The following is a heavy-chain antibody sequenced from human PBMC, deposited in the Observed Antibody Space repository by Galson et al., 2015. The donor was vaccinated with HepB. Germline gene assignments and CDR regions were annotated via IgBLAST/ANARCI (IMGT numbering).Heavy chain of an antibody. D-gene: IGHD3-3*01. CDR3: ARDRTTLGYDFWSGYTPYGMDV. J-gene: IGHJ6*02. CDR1: GFTFSSYG. V-gene: IGHV3-33*01. Sequence: SLRLSCAASGFTFSSYGMHWVRQAPGKGLEWVAVIWYDGSNKYYADSVKGRFTISRDNSKNTLYLQMNSLRAEDTAVYYCARDRTTLGYDFWSGYTPYGMDVWGQGTTVTVSS. CDR2: IWYDGSNK.